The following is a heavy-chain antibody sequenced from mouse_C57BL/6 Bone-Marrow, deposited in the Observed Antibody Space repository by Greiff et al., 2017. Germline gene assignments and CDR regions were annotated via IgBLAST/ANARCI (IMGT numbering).Heavy chain of an antibody. D-gene: IGHD2-5*01. Sequence: QVQLQQPGAELVRPGSSVKLSCKASGYTFTSYWMHWVKQRPIQGLEWIGNIDPSDSETHYNQKFKDKATLTVDKSSSTAYMQLSSLTSEDAAVYYCARRESNSLDYWGQGTTLTVSS. CDR1: GYTFTSYW. CDR3: ARRESNSLDY. CDR2: IDPSDSET. J-gene: IGHJ2*01. V-gene: IGHV1-52*01.